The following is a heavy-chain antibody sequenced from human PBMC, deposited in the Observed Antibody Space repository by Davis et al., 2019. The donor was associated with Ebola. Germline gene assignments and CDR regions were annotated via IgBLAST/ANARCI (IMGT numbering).Heavy chain of an antibody. CDR3: ARGYGSIDF. Sequence: MPGGSLRLSCSVNDESFTTYYWTWIRQPPGQGLEWFGEINSGGSANYGPSFKSRATISIDTSKNQFSLNLTSVTAADTAVYFCARGYGSIDFWGQGVLVTVSS. CDR2: INSGGSA. J-gene: IGHJ4*02. CDR1: DESFTTYY. V-gene: IGHV4-34*01. D-gene: IGHD5-12*01.